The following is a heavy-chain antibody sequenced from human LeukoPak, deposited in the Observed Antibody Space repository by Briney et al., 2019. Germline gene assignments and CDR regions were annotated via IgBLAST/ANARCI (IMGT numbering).Heavy chain of an antibody. J-gene: IGHJ5*02. CDR3: ARDEYDYVWGSHNWFDP. V-gene: IGHV1-69*04. Sequence: SVKVSCKASGGTFSSYAISWVRQAPGQGLEWMGRIIPILGIANYAQKFQGRVTITADKSTSTAYTELSSLRSEDTAVYYCARDEYDYVWGSHNWFDPWGQGTLVTVSS. CDR2: IIPILGIA. CDR1: GGTFSSYA. D-gene: IGHD3-16*01.